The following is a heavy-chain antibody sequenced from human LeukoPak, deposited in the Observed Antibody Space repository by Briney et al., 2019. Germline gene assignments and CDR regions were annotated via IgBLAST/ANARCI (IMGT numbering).Heavy chain of an antibody. CDR1: GYTFTGYY. CDR3: ARDIVVVPAAMDY. CDR2: INPNSGGT. J-gene: IGHJ4*02. D-gene: IGHD2-2*01. Sequence: EASVKVSCKASGYTFTGYYMHWVRQAPGRGLEWMGWINPNSGGTNYAQKLQGRVTMTTDTSTSTAYMELRSLRSDDTAVYYCARDIVVVPAAMDYWGQGTLVTVSS. V-gene: IGHV1-2*02.